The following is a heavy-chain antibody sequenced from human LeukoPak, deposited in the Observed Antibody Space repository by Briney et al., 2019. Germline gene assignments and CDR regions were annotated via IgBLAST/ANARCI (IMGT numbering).Heavy chain of an antibody. CDR3: ARGRLLWFGELNAGLDY. J-gene: IGHJ4*02. V-gene: IGHV3-48*01. Sequence: GGSLRLPCAASGFTFSSYSMNWVRQAPGKGLEWVSYISSSSSTIYYADSVKGRFTISRDNAKSSLYLQMNSLRAEDTAVYYCARGRLLWFGELNAGLDYWGQGTLVTVSS. CDR1: GFTFSSYS. D-gene: IGHD3-10*01. CDR2: ISSSSSTI.